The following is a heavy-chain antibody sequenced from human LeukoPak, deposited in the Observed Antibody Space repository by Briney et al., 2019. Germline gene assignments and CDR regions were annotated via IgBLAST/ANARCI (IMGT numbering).Heavy chain of an antibody. CDR1: GFTFSNHW. D-gene: IGHD6-13*01. V-gene: IGHV3-30*02. CDR2: IRYDGSNK. CDR3: ALQGYLVAFEY. J-gene: IGHJ4*02. Sequence: PGGSLRLSCAASGFTFSNHWMSWVRQAPGKGLEWVTFIRYDGSNKNYADSVKGRFTISRDNSQNTLYLQMNSLRAEDTAVYYCALQGYLVAFEYWGRGTLVTVSS.